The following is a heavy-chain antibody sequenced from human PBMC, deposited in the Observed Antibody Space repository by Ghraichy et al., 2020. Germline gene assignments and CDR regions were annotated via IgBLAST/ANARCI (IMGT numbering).Heavy chain of an antibody. CDR2: IYYSGST. Sequence: SETLSLTCTVSGGSISSGGYYWSWIRQHPGKGLEWIGYIYYSGSTYYNPSLKSRVTISVDTSKNQFSLKLSSVTAADTAVYYCARGYQPPGAYYYDSSGYYYGNNWFDPWGQGTLVTVSS. V-gene: IGHV4-31*03. J-gene: IGHJ5*02. CDR3: ARGYQPPGAYYYDSSGYYYGNNWFDP. CDR1: GGSISSGGYY. D-gene: IGHD3-22*01.